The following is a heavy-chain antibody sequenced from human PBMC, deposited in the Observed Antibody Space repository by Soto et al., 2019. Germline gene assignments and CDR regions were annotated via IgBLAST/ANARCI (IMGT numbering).Heavy chain of an antibody. J-gene: IGHJ6*02. Sequence: SETLSLTCTVSGGSISSGGYYWSWIRQHPGKGLEWIGYIYYSGSTYYNPSLKSRVTISVDTSKDQFSLKLSSVTAADPAVYYCARVPGGPAAIVLTYGMGVWGQGTTVTVSS. D-gene: IGHD2-2*02. CDR3: ARVPGGPAAIVLTYGMGV. CDR2: IYYSGST. CDR1: GGSISSGGYY. V-gene: IGHV4-31*03.